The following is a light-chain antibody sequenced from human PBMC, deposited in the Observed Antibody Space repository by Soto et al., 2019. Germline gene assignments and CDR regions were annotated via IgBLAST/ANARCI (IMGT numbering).Light chain of an antibody. CDR1: QSVSSSS. CDR3: QQYGSSPPSWT. J-gene: IGKJ1*01. CDR2: RAS. Sequence: TVLTQSPGTLSLSPGERATLSCRASQSVSSSSLAWYQQKPGQAPRLLIYRASSRATGIPDRFSGSGSGTDFTLTISRLEPEDFAVYSCQQYGSSPPSWTFGQGTKVEIK. V-gene: IGKV3-20*01.